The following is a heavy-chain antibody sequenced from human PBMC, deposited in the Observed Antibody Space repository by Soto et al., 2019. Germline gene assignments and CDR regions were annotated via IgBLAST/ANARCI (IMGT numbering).Heavy chain of an antibody. V-gene: IGHV4-30-4*01. CDR2: IYYSGST. D-gene: IGHD2-8*01. CDR3: ARERYCTNGICYRNWYFDL. Sequence: QVQLQESGPGLVKPSQTLSLTCSVSGGSISSGDHYWSWIRQPPGKGLEWIGYIYYSGSTYYNPSLKRRLTISLDTSKNQYSLKLSSVTAADTAVYYCARERYCTNGICYRNWYFDLWGRGTLVTVSS. CDR1: GGSISSGDHY. J-gene: IGHJ2*01.